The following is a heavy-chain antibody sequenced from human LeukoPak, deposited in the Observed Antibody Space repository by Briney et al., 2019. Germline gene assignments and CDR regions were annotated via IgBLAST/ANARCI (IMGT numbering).Heavy chain of an antibody. V-gene: IGHV1-24*01. CDR1: GYTLTEFS. CDR2: FDPEDGET. Sequence: ASVKVSCKVSGYTLTEFSMHWVRQAPGKGLEWMGGFDPEDGETIYAQEFQGRLTMTRDMSTSTVYMELSSLRSEDTALYYCATAGRRLFGVLIPLSFDYWGQGTLVTVSS. D-gene: IGHD3-3*01. J-gene: IGHJ4*02. CDR3: ATAGRRLFGVLIPLSFDY.